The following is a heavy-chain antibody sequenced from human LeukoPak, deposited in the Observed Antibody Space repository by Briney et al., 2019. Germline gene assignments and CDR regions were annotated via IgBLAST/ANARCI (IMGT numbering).Heavy chain of an antibody. D-gene: IGHD6-13*01. J-gene: IGHJ4*02. CDR3: ARAYSSSWSYYDY. CDR1: GGSISSYY. V-gene: IGHV4-59*01. CDR2: IYYSGST. Sequence: SETLSLTCTVPGGSISSYYWSWIRQPPGKGLEWIGYIYYSGSTNYNPSLKSRVTISVDTSKNQFSLKLSSVTAADTAVYYCARAYSSSWSYYDYWGQGTLVTVSS.